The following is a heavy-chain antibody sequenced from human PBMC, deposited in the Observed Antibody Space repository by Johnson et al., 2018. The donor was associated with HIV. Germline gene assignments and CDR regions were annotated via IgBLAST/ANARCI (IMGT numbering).Heavy chain of an antibody. V-gene: IGHV3-74*01. J-gene: IGHJ3*02. D-gene: IGHD3-22*01. Sequence: MLLVEYGGGLIQPGGSLRLSCAASGFTVSSNYMSWVRQAPGKGPVWVSRITSDGSSTNYADSVKGRFTISRDNAKNTLYLQMNSLRAEDTAVYYCTTDPYYGVTFDIWGQGTMVTVSS. CDR1: GFTVSSNY. CDR2: ITSDGSST. CDR3: TTDPYYGVTFDI.